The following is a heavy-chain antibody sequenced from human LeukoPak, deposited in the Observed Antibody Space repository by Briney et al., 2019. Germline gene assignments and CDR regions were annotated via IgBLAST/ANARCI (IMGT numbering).Heavy chain of an antibody. J-gene: IGHJ4*02. Sequence: GGSLRLSCAASGFTVSSNYMSWVRQAPGKGLEWVSVIYSGGSTYYADSVKGRFTISRDNSKNTLYLQMNSLRAEDTAVYYCARTYGSGSYYRYFDYWGQGTLVTVSS. CDR1: GFTVSSNY. D-gene: IGHD3-10*01. CDR2: IYSGGST. CDR3: ARTYGSGSYYRYFDY. V-gene: IGHV3-66*01.